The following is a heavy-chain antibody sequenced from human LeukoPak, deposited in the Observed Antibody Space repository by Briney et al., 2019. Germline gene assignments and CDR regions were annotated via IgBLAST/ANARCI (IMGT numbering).Heavy chain of an antibody. CDR1: GGTFSSYA. CDR2: IIPILGIA. Sequence: SVKVSCKASGGTFSSYAISWVRQAPGQGLEWMGRIIPILGIANYAQKFQGRVTITADKSTSTAYMELSSLRSEDTAVYYCARDRYCSGGGCPFDYWGQGTLVTVSS. D-gene: IGHD2-15*01. V-gene: IGHV1-69*04. CDR3: ARDRYCSGGGCPFDY. J-gene: IGHJ4*02.